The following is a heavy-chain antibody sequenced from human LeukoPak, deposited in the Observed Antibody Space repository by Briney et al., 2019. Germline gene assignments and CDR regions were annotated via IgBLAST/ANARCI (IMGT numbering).Heavy chain of an antibody. CDR3: ARTGYSSGWYDYYGMDV. CDR1: GYTFTGNY. Sequence: ASVKVSCKASGYTFTGNYMHWVRQAPGQGLEWMGWINPNSGGTNYAQKFQGRVTMTRDTSISTAYMELSRLRSDDTAVYYCARTGYSSGWYDYYGMDVWGQGTTVTVSS. J-gene: IGHJ6*02. V-gene: IGHV1-2*02. D-gene: IGHD6-19*01. CDR2: INPNSGGT.